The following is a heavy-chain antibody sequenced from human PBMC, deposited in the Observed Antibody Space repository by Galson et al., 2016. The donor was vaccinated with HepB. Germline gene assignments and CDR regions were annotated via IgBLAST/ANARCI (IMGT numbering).Heavy chain of an antibody. CDR1: GYTFAGYY. CDR3: AGGDDYSNLSDL. J-gene: IGHJ2*01. CDR2: INPGTGGT. V-gene: IGHV1-2*02. Sequence: SVKVSCKASGYTFAGYYIHWVRQAPGQGLEWIGWINPGTGGTNYAQKFQGRVTTTRDTSISTAYLELSRLTSDDTAVYYCAGGDDYSNLSDLWGRGTLVPVSS. D-gene: IGHD4-11*01.